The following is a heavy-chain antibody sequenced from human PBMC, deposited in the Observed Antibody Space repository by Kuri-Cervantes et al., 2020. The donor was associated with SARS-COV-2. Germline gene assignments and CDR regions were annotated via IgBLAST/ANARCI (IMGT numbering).Heavy chain of an antibody. CDR1: GGTISSHY. CDR3: ARHFDCSGGSCYSPTHFDY. Sequence: SETLSLTCTASGGTISSHYWSWIRQPPGKGLEWIGYIYYSGSTNYNPSLKSRVTISVDTSKNQFSLKLSSVTAADTAVYYCARHFDCSGGSCYSPTHFDYWGQGTLVTVSS. J-gene: IGHJ4*02. CDR2: IYYSGST. D-gene: IGHD2-15*01. V-gene: IGHV4-59*08.